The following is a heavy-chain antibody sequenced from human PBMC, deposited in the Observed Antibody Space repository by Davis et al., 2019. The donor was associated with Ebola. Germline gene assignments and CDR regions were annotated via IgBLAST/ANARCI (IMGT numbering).Heavy chain of an antibody. D-gene: IGHD6-19*01. CDR3: AKGPTRSGYY. V-gene: IGHV3-23*01. CDR1: GFMFSSCG. CDR2: IGVSGGST. J-gene: IGHJ4*02. Sequence: GESLKISCAASGFMFSSCGMNWVRQAPGKGLEWVSGIGVSGGSTYADSVKGRFTISRDNSQNTVYLQMTCLRAEDTAICYCAKGPTRSGYYWAQGTLVTVSS.